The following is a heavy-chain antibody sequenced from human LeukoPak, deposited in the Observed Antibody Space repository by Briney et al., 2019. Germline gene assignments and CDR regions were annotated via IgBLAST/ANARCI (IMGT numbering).Heavy chain of an antibody. Sequence: SETLSLTCTVSGGSISSGGYYWSWIRQHPGKGLEWIGYIYYSGSTYYNPSLKSRVTISVDTSKNQFSLKLSSVTAADTAVYYCARIPYGHFDYWGQGTLVTVSS. J-gene: IGHJ4*02. D-gene: IGHD3-10*01. CDR1: GGSISSGGYY. CDR2: IYYSGST. V-gene: IGHV4-31*03. CDR3: ARIPYGHFDY.